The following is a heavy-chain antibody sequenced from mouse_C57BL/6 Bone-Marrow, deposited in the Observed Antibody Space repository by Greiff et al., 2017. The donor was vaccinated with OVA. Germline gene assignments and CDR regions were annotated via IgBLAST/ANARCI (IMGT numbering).Heavy chain of an antibody. CDR1: GFTFSSYG. V-gene: IGHV5-6*01. CDR2: ISSGGSYT. J-gene: IGHJ4*01. CDR3: ARQSPYGSSYEYYAMDY. D-gene: IGHD1-1*01. Sequence: EVKLMESGGDLVKPGGSLKLSCAASGFTFSSYGMSWVRQTPDKRLEWVATISSGGSYTYYPDSVKGRFTISRDNAKNTLYLQMSSLKSEDTAMYYCARQSPYGSSYEYYAMDYWGQGTSVTVSS.